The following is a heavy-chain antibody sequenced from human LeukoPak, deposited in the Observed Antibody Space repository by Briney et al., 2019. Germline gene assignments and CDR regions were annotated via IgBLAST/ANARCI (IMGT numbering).Heavy chain of an antibody. Sequence: SETLSLTCTVSGGSISISSYYWGWIRQPPGKGLEWIGSIYYSGSTNYNPSLKSRVTISVDTSKNQFSLKLSSVTAADTAVYYCARVDYDILTGYYKFDYWGQGTLVTVSS. V-gene: IGHV4-39*07. CDR1: GGSISISSYY. D-gene: IGHD3-9*01. CDR3: ARVDYDILTGYYKFDY. CDR2: IYYSGST. J-gene: IGHJ4*02.